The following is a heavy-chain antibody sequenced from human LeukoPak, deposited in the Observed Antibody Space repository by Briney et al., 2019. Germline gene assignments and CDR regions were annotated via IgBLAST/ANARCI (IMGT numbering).Heavy chain of an antibody. CDR1: GFTFSSYS. J-gene: IGHJ4*02. Sequence: GGSLRLSCAASGFTFSSYSMNWVRQAPGKGLEWVSSISSSSSYIYYADSVKGRFTISRDNAKNSLYLQMNSLRAEDTAVHYCAREEGRQPDFDYWGQGTLVTVSS. V-gene: IGHV3-21*01. CDR2: ISSSSSYI. D-gene: IGHD1-26*01. CDR3: AREEGRQPDFDY.